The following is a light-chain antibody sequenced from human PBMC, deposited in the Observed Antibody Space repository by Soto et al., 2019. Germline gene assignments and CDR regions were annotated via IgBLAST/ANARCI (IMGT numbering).Light chain of an antibody. J-gene: IGKJ1*01. Sequence: DTQMAQSSSTLSRAGGDRDTGTCRAIQTISTWLAWYQQKPGKAPELLIYDASTLESGVPSRFSGSGSGTEFSLTISRLQPDDFATFYCQQYSSFSRKFGQGTKVDIK. CDR1: QTISTW. CDR2: DAS. CDR3: QQYSSFSRK. V-gene: IGKV1-5*01.